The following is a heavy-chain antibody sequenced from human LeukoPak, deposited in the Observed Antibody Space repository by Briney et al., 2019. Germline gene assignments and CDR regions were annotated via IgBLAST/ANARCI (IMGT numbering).Heavy chain of an antibody. CDR3: ARDGDDYYDSSGVVGY. CDR2: ISAYNGNT. CDR1: GYTFTSYG. D-gene: IGHD3-22*01. V-gene: IGHV1-18*01. Sequence: ASVKVSCKASGYTFTSYGISWVRQAPGQGLEWMGWISAYNGNTNYAQKLQGRVTMTTDTSTSTAYMELRSLRSDDTAVYYCARDGDDYYDSSGVVGYWGQGTLVTVSS. J-gene: IGHJ4*02.